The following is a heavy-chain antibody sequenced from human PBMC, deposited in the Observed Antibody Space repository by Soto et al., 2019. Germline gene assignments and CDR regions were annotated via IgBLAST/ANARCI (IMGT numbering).Heavy chain of an antibody. CDR1: GFTLSDYA. V-gene: IGHV3-23*01. CDR2: ISGSGDST. CDR3: AKDFLQAWGQDYYYGMDV. J-gene: IGHJ6*02. D-gene: IGHD7-27*01. Sequence: EVHALESGGGFVQPGGSLRLSCAASGFTLSDYAMTWVRQGPGKGLEWVSAISGSGDSTYYTDSVKDRFTISRDNSKNTVYLEMNGPRAEDTAVYYCAKDFLQAWGQDYYYGMDVWGQGTTVTVSS.